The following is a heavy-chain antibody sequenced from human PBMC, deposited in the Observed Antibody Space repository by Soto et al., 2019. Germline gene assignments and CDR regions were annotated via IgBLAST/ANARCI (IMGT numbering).Heavy chain of an antibody. D-gene: IGHD3-10*01. V-gene: IGHV1-8*01. CDR2: MNPNSGNT. Sequence: QVQLVQSGAEVKKPGASVKVSCKASGYTFTSYDINWVRQATGQGLEWMGWMNPNSGNTGYAQKFQGRVTMTRNTSISTAYMELSSLRSEDTAVYYCAREIGVWLGEYYYYYGMDVWGQGTTVTVSS. CDR1: GYTFTSYD. CDR3: AREIGVWLGEYYYYYGMDV. J-gene: IGHJ6*02.